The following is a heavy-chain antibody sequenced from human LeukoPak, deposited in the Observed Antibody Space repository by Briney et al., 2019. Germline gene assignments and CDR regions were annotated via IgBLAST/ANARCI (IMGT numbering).Heavy chain of an antibody. Sequence: ASVKVSCKASGYTFTGYYMHWVRQAPGQGLEWMGWINPNSGGTNYAQKFQGRVTMTRDTSISTAYMELSSLRSDDTSVYYCARDPNAVEGGCGYFDNWGQGTLVTVSS. V-gene: IGHV1-2*02. D-gene: IGHD2-21*01. CDR2: INPNSGGT. CDR1: GYTFTGYY. CDR3: ARDPNAVEGGCGYFDN. J-gene: IGHJ4*02.